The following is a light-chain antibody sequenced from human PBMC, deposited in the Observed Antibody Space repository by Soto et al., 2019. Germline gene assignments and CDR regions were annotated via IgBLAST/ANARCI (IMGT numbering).Light chain of an antibody. CDR3: QQSYSTTRT. Sequence: DIQITQSPSTLSASVGDRVTITCRASQSIRSYLNWYQQKPGKAPKLLIYAASSLQSGVPSRFSGSGSGTDFTLTISSLQPEDFATYYCQQSYSTTRTFGQGTQVDIK. CDR2: AAS. CDR1: QSIRSY. J-gene: IGKJ1*01. V-gene: IGKV1-39*01.